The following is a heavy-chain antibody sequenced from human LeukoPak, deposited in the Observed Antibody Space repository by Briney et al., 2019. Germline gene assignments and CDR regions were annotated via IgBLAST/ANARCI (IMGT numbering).Heavy chain of an antibody. CDR1: GGSISSSNW. CDR2: IYHSGST. J-gene: IGHJ4*02. D-gene: IGHD3-16*02. CDR3: ATHPLLDY. Sequence: PSGTLSLTCAVSGGSISSSNWWSWVRQPPGKGLEWIGEIYHSGSTYYNPSLKSRVSISVDPSKSQFSLKLTSVTAADTAVYYCATHPLLDYWGQGSLVTVSS. V-gene: IGHV4-4*02.